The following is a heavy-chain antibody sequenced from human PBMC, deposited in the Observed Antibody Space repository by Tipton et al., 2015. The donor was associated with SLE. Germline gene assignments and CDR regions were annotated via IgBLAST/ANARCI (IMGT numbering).Heavy chain of an antibody. CDR1: GFNFYKYA. D-gene: IGHD2-15*01. CDR2: ISHTGGTI. Sequence: GSLRLSCEASGFNFYKYAMSWVRQAPGKGLEWVSGISHTGGTIYYADSVKGRFTISRDNSKNTLYLQMNSLRAEDTAVYYCEGLLYYYYGMDVWGQGTTVTVSS. CDR3: EGLLYYYYGMDV. V-gene: IGHV3-23*01. J-gene: IGHJ6*02.